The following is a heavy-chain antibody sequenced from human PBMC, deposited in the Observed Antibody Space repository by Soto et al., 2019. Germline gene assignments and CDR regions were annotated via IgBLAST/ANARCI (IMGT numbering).Heavy chain of an antibody. Sequence: GASVKVSCKASGYTFTSYDINWVRQATGQGLEWMGWISGYRSNTNYAQKLQGRVTMTKNTSTSTAYMELRNLRSDDTAVYYCARILWFGELLDYYGMDVWGQGTTVTVSS. CDR2: ISGYRSNT. V-gene: IGHV1-18*01. J-gene: IGHJ6*02. CDR1: GYTFTSYD. CDR3: ARILWFGELLDYYGMDV. D-gene: IGHD3-10*01.